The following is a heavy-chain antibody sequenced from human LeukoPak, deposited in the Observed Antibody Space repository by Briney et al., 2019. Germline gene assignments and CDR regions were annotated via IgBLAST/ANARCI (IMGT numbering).Heavy chain of an antibody. Sequence: QPGGSLRLSCAASGFTFSSYGMHWVRQTPGKGLEWVTIICSAGTNKYYADSVKGRFTISRDNSKNTLYLQMNRLRAEDTAVYYCARGSGSFSGGFDYWGQGTLVTVSS. CDR2: ICSAGTNK. V-gene: IGHV3-33*01. CDR1: GFTFSSYG. J-gene: IGHJ4*02. CDR3: ARGSGSFSGGFDY. D-gene: IGHD1-26*01.